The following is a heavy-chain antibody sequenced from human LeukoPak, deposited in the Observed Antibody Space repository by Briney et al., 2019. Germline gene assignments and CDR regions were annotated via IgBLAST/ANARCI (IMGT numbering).Heavy chain of an antibody. CDR1: GFTFSSYS. V-gene: IGHV3-7*03. J-gene: IGHJ5*02. CDR3: ARSVVISPAAPYIWFDP. D-gene: IGHD6-25*01. CDR2: IRQDGRDM. Sequence: GSLRLSRAASGFTFSSYSMIWVRQAPGKGLEWVANIRQDGRDMRYVDSVRGRFTISRDNAKSLLYLQMNSLRDEDTAVYYCARSVVISPAAPYIWFDPWGQGTLVTVSS.